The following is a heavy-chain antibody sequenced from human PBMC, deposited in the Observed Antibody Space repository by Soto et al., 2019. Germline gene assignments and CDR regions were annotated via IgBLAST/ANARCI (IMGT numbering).Heavy chain of an antibody. J-gene: IGHJ4*02. V-gene: IGHV5-10-1*01. CDR3: ASHCDILTVYSASDY. Sequence: GESLKISCQGSGYTFRSNWISWVRQVSDKGVEWVGTIDPSDSETYYSPSFQGHVTMSVDEATRTAYLQWSRLKASDTAMDYWASHCDILTVYSASDYWRQGTLVTVSS. D-gene: IGHD3-9*01. CDR2: IDPSDSET. CDR1: GYTFRSNW.